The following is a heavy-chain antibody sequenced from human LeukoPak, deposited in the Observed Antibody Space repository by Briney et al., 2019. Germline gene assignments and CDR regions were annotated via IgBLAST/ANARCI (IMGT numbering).Heavy chain of an antibody. CDR3: AREHYVSSGYYDDY. D-gene: IGHD3-22*01. Sequence: SETLSLTCTVSGGSISSGGYYWSWIRQHPGKGLEWIGYIYYSGSTYYNPSLKSRVTISVDTSKNQFSLKLSSVTAADTAVYYCAREHYVSSGYYDDYWGQGTLVTVSS. CDR1: GGSISSGGYY. J-gene: IGHJ4*02. V-gene: IGHV4-31*03. CDR2: IYYSGST.